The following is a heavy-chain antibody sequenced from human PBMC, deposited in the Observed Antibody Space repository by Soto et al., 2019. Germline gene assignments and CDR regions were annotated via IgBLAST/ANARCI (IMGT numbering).Heavy chain of an antibody. CDR1: GFTFSSYA. Sequence: EVQLLESGGGLVQPGGSLRLSCAASGFTFSSYAMSWVRQAPGKGLEWVSAISGSGGSTYYADSVKGRFTISRDNSKHTLYLQMNSLRAEDTAVYYCARDPSRYYDSSGYYYSNWGQGTLVTVSS. D-gene: IGHD3-22*01. J-gene: IGHJ4*02. CDR2: ISGSGGST. CDR3: ARDPSRYYDSSGYYYSN. V-gene: IGHV3-23*01.